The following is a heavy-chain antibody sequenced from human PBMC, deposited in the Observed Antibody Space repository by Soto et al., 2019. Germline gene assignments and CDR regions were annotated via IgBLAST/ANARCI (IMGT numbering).Heavy chain of an antibody. J-gene: IGHJ4*02. V-gene: IGHV1-8*01. D-gene: IGHD7-27*01. CDR1: TYTFTNYD. CDR2: MNPTNGNT. Sequence: QVQLVQSGAEVKKPGASVKVSCKASTYTFTNYDINWFRQATGQGLEWMGWMNPTNGNTGYAQNFRGRVTTTRSTSITTDYMELSSLRSEDTAVYYCAKGPRNWGVDHWGQGTLVTVSS. CDR3: AKGPRNWGVDH.